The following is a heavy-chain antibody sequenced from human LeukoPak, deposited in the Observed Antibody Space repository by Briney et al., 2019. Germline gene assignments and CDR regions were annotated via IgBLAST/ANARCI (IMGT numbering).Heavy chain of an antibody. D-gene: IGHD2-2*01. V-gene: IGHV3-74*01. CDR1: GFTFSNYW. J-gene: IGHJ4*02. CDR3: AKDHQDIVVVPAAMNY. CDR2: INSDGINT. Sequence: SGGSLRLSCAASGFTFSNYWMHWVRQAPGKGLVWVSRINSDGINTSYADSVKGRFTISRDNAKNTLYLQMNSLRAEDTAVYYCAKDHQDIVVVPAAMNYWGQGTLVTVSS.